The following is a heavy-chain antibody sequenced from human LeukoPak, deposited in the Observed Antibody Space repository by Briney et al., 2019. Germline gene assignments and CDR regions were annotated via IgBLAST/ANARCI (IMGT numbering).Heavy chain of an antibody. Sequence: PSETLSLTCTVSGGSISSSSYYWGWIRQPPGKGLAWIGSIYYSGSTYYNPSLKSRVTISVDTSKNQFSLKLSSVTAADTAVYYCARGEDTAMVITWGQGTLVTVSS. D-gene: IGHD5-18*01. CDR2: IYYSGST. J-gene: IGHJ5*02. V-gene: IGHV4-39*07. CDR1: GGSISSSSYY. CDR3: ARGEDTAMVIT.